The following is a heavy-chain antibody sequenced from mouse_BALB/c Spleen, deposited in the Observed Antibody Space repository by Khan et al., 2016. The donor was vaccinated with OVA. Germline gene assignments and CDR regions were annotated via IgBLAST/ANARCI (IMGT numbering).Heavy chain of an antibody. V-gene: IGHV3-1*02. CDR2: ISYSGST. D-gene: IGHD1-2*01. Sequence: VQLQQSGPGLVKPSQSLSLTCTVTGYSFTSGYGWYLIRQFPGNQLEWMGFISYSGSTNYNPSLKSRISITRDTSKNQFFLQLNSVTTEDTATYYCARTARIKYWGQGTTLTVSS. J-gene: IGHJ2*01. CDR1: GYSFTSGYG. CDR3: ARTARIKY.